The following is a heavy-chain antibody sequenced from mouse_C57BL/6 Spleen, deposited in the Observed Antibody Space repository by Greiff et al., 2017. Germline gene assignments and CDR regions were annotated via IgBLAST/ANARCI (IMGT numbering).Heavy chain of an antibody. V-gene: IGHV1-85*01. CDR1: GYTFTSYD. D-gene: IGHD1-1*01. J-gene: IGHJ1*03. CDR3: ARGDYYGSSKRYFDV. Sequence: QVQLQQSGPELVKPGASVKLSCKASGYTFTSYDINWVKQRPGQGLEWIGWIYPRDGSTKYNEKFKGKATLTVDTSSSTAYMELHSLTSEDSAVYCCARGDYYGSSKRYFDVWGTGTTVTVSA. CDR2: IYPRDGST.